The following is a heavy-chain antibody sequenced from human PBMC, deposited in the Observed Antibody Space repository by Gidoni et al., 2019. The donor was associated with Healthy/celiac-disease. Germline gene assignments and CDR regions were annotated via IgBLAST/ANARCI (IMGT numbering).Heavy chain of an antibody. CDR3: AKRPSGPYYFDY. CDR1: GFTFSSYA. CDR2: ISGSGGST. J-gene: IGHJ4*02. Sequence: EVQLLESGGGLVQPGGSLRLSCAASGFTFSSYAMSWVRQSPGKGLEWVSAISGSGGSTYYADSVKGRFTISRDNSKNTLYLQMNSLRAEDTAVYYCAKRPSGPYYFDYWGQGTLVTVSS. V-gene: IGHV3-23*01. D-gene: IGHD6-19*01.